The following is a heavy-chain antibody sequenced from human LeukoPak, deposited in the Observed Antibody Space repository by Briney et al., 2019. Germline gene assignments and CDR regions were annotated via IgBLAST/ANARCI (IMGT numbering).Heavy chain of an antibody. Sequence: GGSLRLSCAASGFTSSSYSFNWVRQVPGKGLEWVSSITTTFYTYYTDSVKGRFTISRDNAKNSLYLQMISLRAEDTAVYYCARVRANWYEDYWGRGTLVTVSS. CDR1: GFTSSSYS. CDR3: ARVRANWYEDY. V-gene: IGHV3-21*01. J-gene: IGHJ4*02. D-gene: IGHD6-13*01. CDR2: ITTTFYT.